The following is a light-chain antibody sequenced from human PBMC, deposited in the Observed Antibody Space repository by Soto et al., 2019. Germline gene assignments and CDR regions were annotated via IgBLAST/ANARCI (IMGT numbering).Light chain of an antibody. V-gene: IGLV3-1*01. J-gene: IGLJ2*01. CDR3: QAWDSSTVV. CDR1: KLGDKY. Sequence: SYELTQPPSVSVSPGQTASITCSGDKLGDKYACWYQQKPGQSPVLVIYQDGKRPSGIPERFSGSNSGNTATLTISGTQAMDEADYYCQAWDSSTVVFGVGTTLTVL. CDR2: QDG.